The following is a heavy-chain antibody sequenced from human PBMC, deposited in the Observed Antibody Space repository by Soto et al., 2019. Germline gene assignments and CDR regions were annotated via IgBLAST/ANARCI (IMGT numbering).Heavy chain of an antibody. Sequence: EVQLVESGGGLLMPGGSLRLSCAAFGFTFSSYTMNWVRQAPGKGLEWVSSISSSSSYIYYADSVKGRFTISRDNAKTSLYLQMNSLRAEDTAVYYCARDRWGDLKAFDIWGQGTMVTVSS. CDR2: ISSSSSYI. D-gene: IGHD3-16*01. CDR1: GFTFSSYT. CDR3: ARDRWGDLKAFDI. J-gene: IGHJ3*02. V-gene: IGHV3-21*06.